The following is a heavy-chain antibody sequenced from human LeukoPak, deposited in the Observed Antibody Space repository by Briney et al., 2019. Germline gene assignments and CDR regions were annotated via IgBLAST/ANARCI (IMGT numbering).Heavy chain of an antibody. D-gene: IGHD2-2*02. Sequence: GGSLRLSCAASGFTVSSNYMSWVRQAPGKGLEWVSVIYSGGSTYYADSVKGRFTISRDNSKNTLYLQMNSLRAEDTAVYYCARSRNIVVVPAAIRGFDYWGQGTLVTVSS. CDR2: IYSGGST. J-gene: IGHJ4*02. CDR3: ARSRNIVVVPAAIRGFDY. V-gene: IGHV3-53*01. CDR1: GFTVSSNY.